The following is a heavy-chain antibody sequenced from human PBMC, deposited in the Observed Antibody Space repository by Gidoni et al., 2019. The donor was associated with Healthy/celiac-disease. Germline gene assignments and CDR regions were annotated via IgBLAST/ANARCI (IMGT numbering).Heavy chain of an antibody. J-gene: IGHJ2*01. CDR1: GYSFTSYC. CDR2: IYPGDSDT. Sequence: EVQLVQSGAEVNKPGESLKISCTGSGYSFTSYCIGSVRQMPGKGLEWMGIIYPGDSDTRYSPSFQGQVTISADKSISTAYLQWSSLKASDTAMYYCARLITTIDYGDFNHHSPYWYFDLWGRGTLVTVSS. CDR3: ARLITTIDYGDFNHHSPYWYFDL. V-gene: IGHV5-51*01. D-gene: IGHD4-17*01.